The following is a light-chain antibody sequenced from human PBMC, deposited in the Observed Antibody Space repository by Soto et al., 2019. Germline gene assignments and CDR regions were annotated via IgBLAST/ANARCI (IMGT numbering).Light chain of an antibody. CDR1: SGSIASNY. CDR3: QSYQSGNVV. CDR2: EDN. J-gene: IGLJ2*01. V-gene: IGLV6-57*04. Sequence: NFMLTQPHSVSESPGKTVTISCTRSSGSIASNYVKWYQQRPGSAPTPVIYEDNERPSGVPDRFSGSIDSSSNSASLTISGLKTDDEADYYCQSYQSGNVVFGGGTKLTVL.